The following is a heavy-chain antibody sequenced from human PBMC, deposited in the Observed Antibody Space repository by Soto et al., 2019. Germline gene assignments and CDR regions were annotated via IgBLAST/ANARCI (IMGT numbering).Heavy chain of an antibody. V-gene: IGHV1-2*04. CDR2: INPNSGGT. Sequence: ASVKVSCKASGYTFTGYYMHWVRQAPGQGLEWMGWINPNSGGTNYAQKFQGWVTMTRDTSISTAYMELSRLRSDDTAVYYCAREGDDYGDYLIDYWGQGTLVTVSS. CDR1: GYTFTGYY. D-gene: IGHD4-17*01. J-gene: IGHJ4*02. CDR3: AREGDDYGDYLIDY.